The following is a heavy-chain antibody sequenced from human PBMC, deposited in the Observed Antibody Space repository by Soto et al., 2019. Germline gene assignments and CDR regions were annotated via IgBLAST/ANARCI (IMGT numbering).Heavy chain of an antibody. CDR1: GFTFSNYY. J-gene: IGHJ3*02. CDR2: ISSNSVYI. V-gene: IGHV3-11*05. CDR3: AKDLGYCTNGVCYRGDDAFDI. D-gene: IGHD2-8*01. Sequence: GGSLRLSCAASGFTFSNYYMSWIRQAPGKGLEWISYISSNSVYIKYADSVKGRFTISRDNSKNTLYLQMNSLRAEDTAVYYCAKDLGYCTNGVCYRGDDAFDIWGQGTMVTVSS.